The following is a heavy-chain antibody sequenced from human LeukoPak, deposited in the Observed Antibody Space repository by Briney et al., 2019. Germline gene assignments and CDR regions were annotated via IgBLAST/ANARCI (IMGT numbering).Heavy chain of an antibody. CDR1: GYTFTSYG. CDR3: ARVSADCSSTSCYSPYGY. Sequence: ASVKVSCKASGYTFTSYGISWVRQAPGQGLEWMGWISAYNGNTNYAQKLQGRVTMTRDTSISTAYMELSRLRSDDTAVYYCARVSADCSSTSCYSPYGYWGQGTLVTVSS. CDR2: ISAYNGNT. D-gene: IGHD2-2*01. V-gene: IGHV1-18*01. J-gene: IGHJ4*02.